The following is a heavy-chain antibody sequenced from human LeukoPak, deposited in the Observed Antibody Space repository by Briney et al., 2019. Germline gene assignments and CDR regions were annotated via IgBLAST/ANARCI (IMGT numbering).Heavy chain of an antibody. V-gene: IGHV4-59*01. CDR2: IYYGGST. Sequence: SETLSLTCTVSGGSISNYYWSWIRQPPVKELEWIGYIYYGGSTNYNPSLKSRVIISVDTSKNQFSLKLSSVTAADTAVYYCARARRWNAAVEGWWFDPWGQGTLVTVSS. CDR1: GGSISNYY. J-gene: IGHJ5*02. CDR3: ARARRWNAAVEGWWFDP. D-gene: IGHD1-1*01.